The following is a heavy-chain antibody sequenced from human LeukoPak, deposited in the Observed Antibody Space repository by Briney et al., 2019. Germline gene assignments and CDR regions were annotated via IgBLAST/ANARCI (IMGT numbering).Heavy chain of an antibody. J-gene: IGHJ4*02. Sequence: GGSLRLSCAASGFTFGTYAMNWVRQAPGKGLEWVSAISVTGGSTYYADSVKGRFTISRDNSKNMLYLQMNSLRAEDTAVYYCARGNYIVGATALWYWGQGTLVTVSS. D-gene: IGHD1-26*01. V-gene: IGHV3-23*01. CDR3: ARGNYIVGATALWY. CDR2: ISVTGGST. CDR1: GFTFGTYA.